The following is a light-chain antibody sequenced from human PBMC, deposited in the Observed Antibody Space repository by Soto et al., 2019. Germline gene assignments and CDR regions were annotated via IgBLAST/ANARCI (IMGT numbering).Light chain of an antibody. CDR1: QRVGSSY. CDR3: QQYNYLIT. J-gene: IGKJ5*01. CDR2: GAT. V-gene: IGKV3-20*01. Sequence: EIVLTQSPGTCSLSPGEITPLSCRASQRVGSSYLAWYQHKPGQAPRLLIYGATSRATGIPDRFSGSGSGTDFTLTISRLEPEDFAVYFCQQYNYLITFGQGTRLEIK.